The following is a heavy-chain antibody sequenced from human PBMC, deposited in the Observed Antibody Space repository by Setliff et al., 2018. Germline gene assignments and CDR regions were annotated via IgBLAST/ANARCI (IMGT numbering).Heavy chain of an antibody. D-gene: IGHD3-3*01. Sequence: SETLSLTCTISGGFTSSFYWSWIRQPPGKGLESIGYIQKSGGTNYNPALKSRVTISVDTSTNQFSLKLRSVTAADAAVYYCARLSWNGLRYYGLDVWGQGTTVTVSS. CDR2: IQKSGGT. CDR3: ARLSWNGLRYYGLDV. J-gene: IGHJ6*02. CDR1: GGFTSSFY. V-gene: IGHV4-59*01.